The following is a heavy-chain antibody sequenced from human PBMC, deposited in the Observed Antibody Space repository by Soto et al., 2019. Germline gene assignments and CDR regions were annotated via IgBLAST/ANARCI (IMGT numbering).Heavy chain of an antibody. D-gene: IGHD3-3*01. CDR3: AKYLYDFWSGYYPYPNYYYYGMDV. CDR1: GFTFSSYA. CDR2: ISGSGSST. Sequence: EVQLLESGGGLVQPGGSLRLSCAASGFTFSSYAMSWVRQAPGKGLEWVSAISGSGSSTYYADSVKGWFTIPRDNSKNTLYLQMNSLRAEDTAVYYCAKYLYDFWSGYYPYPNYYYYGMDVWGQGTTVTVSS. J-gene: IGHJ6*02. V-gene: IGHV3-23*01.